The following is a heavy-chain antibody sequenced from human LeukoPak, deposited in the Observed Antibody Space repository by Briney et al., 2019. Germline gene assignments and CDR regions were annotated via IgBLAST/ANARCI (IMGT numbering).Heavy chain of an antibody. CDR2: IIPILGIA. CDR3: ARPSSSRDAFDI. J-gene: IGHJ3*02. Sequence: SVKVSCKASGGTFSDYAINWVRQAPGQGLEWMGRIIPILGIANYAQKFQGRVTITADKSTSTAYMELSSLRSEDTAVYYCARPSSSRDAFDIWGQGTMVTVSS. CDR1: GGTFSDYA. D-gene: IGHD6-6*01. V-gene: IGHV1-69*04.